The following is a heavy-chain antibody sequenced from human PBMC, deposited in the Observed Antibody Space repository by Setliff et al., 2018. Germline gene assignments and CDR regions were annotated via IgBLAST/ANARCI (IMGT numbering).Heavy chain of an antibody. D-gene: IGHD2-21*01. CDR1: GFSLSTSLVG. J-gene: IGHJ4*02. CDR2: IYWNDEK. Sequence: SGPTLVNPTQTLTLTCTFSGFSLSTSLVGVGWIRQPPGKALEWLALIYWNDEKRYSPSLKSRLTITKDTSKNQVVLTMTNMDPVDTATYYCAHIAGGGNSSRHDYWGQGTLVTVSS. CDR3: AHIAGGGNSSRHDY. V-gene: IGHV2-5*01.